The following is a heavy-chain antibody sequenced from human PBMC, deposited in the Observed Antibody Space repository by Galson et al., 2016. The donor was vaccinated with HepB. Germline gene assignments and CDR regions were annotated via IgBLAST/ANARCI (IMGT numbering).Heavy chain of an antibody. CDR2: IRTSANGNAT. Sequence: SLRLSCAASGFPFSGSAIHWVRQASGKGLEWVGRIRTSANGNATAYIAPVRGRFSISRDDSRNTAFLQMSNLKGEDTAVYYCTRLGVVTKAIDVWGPGTLVTVSS. CDR1: GFPFSGSA. CDR3: TRLGVVTKAIDV. J-gene: IGHJ4*02. V-gene: IGHV3-73*01. D-gene: IGHD3-3*01.